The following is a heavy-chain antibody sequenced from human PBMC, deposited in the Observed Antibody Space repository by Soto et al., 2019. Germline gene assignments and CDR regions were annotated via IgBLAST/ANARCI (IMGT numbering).Heavy chain of an antibody. CDR2: IIPIFGTT. J-gene: IGHJ4*02. V-gene: IGHV1-69*01. D-gene: IGHD1-26*01. Sequence: QVQLVQSGAEVKKPGSSVKVSCTASGGTFSRYGFTWVRQAPGQGFQWMGGIIPIFGTTHYEQNFQGRLSITADASTSTVYMELSSLRSDDTAIYFCARTSYQWEALHYFDFWGQGTLVTVSS. CDR3: ARTSYQWEALHYFDF. CDR1: GGTFSRYG.